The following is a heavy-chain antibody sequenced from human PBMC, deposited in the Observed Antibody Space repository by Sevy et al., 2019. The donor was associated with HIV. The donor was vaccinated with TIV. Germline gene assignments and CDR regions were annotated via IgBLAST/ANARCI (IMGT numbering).Heavy chain of an antibody. V-gene: IGHV4-4*07. J-gene: IGHJ6*02. CDR3: ARVGSRGYGMDV. CDR1: GGSISSYY. CDR2: IYTSGTT. Sequence: SETLSLTCTVSGGSISSYYWSWIRQPAGKGLEWIGRIYTSGTTDHNPSLKSRVTMSVDTSKNQFSLKLRSVTAADTAVYYCARVGSRGYGMDVWGQGTTVTVSS. D-gene: IGHD2-15*01.